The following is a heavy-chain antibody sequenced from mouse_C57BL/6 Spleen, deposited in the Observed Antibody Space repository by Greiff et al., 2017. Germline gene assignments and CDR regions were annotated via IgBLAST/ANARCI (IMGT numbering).Heavy chain of an antibody. CDR3: ARDTTGVGHFDD. J-gene: IGHJ2*01. CDR2: IDPSDSYT. D-gene: IGHD1-1*01. Sequence: QVQLQQPGAELVMPGASVKLSCKASGYTFTSYWMHWVKQRPGQGLEWIGEIDPSDSYTNYNQKFKGKSTLTVDKSSSTAYMQLSSLTSEDSAVYYCARDTTGVGHFDDWGQGTTLTVSS. V-gene: IGHV1-69*01. CDR1: GYTFTSYW.